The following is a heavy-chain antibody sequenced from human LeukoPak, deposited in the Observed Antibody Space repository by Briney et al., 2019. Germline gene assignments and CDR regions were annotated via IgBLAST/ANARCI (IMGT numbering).Heavy chain of an antibody. CDR1: GLTFTFSTSG. Sequence: PGGSLRLSCAASGLTFTFSTSGIHWVRQAPGKGLEWLAFIEYDGSEKYYADSVKARCTTSRDNPKNRVYLQMNSLTGEDTAIYYCAREGGTIEIGEFDYWGQGTLVTVSS. CDR3: AREGGTIEIGEFDY. CDR2: IEYDGSEK. D-gene: IGHD3-16*02. J-gene: IGHJ4*02. V-gene: IGHV3-33*05.